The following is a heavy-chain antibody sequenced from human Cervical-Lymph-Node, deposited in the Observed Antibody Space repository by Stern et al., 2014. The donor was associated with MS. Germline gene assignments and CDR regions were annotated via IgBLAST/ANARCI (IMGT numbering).Heavy chain of an antibody. J-gene: IGHJ4*02. D-gene: IGHD3-16*01. CDR1: GFTFGNYA. CDR3: AKEGGAY. V-gene: IGHV3-23*04. CDR2: ITGRGDST. Sequence: EVQLVESGGGLVQPGGSLRLSCAVSGFTFGNYAMTWVRQPTGKGLEWVSSITGRGDSTYYADSVKGRFTISRDNSNNTLYLQMSSLRAEDTAVYYCAKEGGAYWGQGTLVTVSS.